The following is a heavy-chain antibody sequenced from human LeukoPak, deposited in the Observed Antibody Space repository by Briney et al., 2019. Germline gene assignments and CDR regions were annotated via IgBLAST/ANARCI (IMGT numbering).Heavy chain of an antibody. D-gene: IGHD3-22*01. CDR2: ISSSSSII. CDR1: GFNFSSYS. CDR3: ARDGDSSGYYAAFDI. Sequence: GGSLRLSCAASGFNFSSYSMNWVRQAPGKGLEWLSYISSSSSIIYYADSVKGRFTISRDNAKNSLYLQMNSLRDEDTAVYYCARDGDSSGYYAAFDIWGQGTMVTVSS. V-gene: IGHV3-48*02. J-gene: IGHJ3*02.